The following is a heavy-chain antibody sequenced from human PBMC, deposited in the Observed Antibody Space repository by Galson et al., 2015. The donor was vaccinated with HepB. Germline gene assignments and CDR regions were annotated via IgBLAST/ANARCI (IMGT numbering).Heavy chain of an antibody. CDR3: AKEMTTRAEDYYGMDV. Sequence: SLRLSCAASGFTFSSYAMRWVRQAPGKGLEWVSAITGSGGGTYYADSVKGRFTISRDNSKNTLYLQMNSLRAEDTAVYYCAKEMTTRAEDYYGMDVWGQGTTVTVSS. D-gene: IGHD4-17*01. J-gene: IGHJ6*02. V-gene: IGHV3-23*01. CDR1: GFTFSSYA. CDR2: ITGSGGGT.